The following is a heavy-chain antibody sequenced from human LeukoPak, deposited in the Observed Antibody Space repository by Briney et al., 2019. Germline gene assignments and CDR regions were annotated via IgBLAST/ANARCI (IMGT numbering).Heavy chain of an antibody. CDR3: ARAGVNGYGEEDYFDY. CDR2: IYYSGST. V-gene: IGHV4-59*01. D-gene: IGHD4-17*01. J-gene: IGHJ4*02. Sequence: SETLSLTCTVSGGSISSYYWSWIRQPPGKGLEWIGYIYYSGSTNYNPSLKSRVTISVDTSKNQFSLKLSSVTAADTAVYYCARAGVNGYGEEDYFDYWGQGTLVTVSS. CDR1: GGSISSYY.